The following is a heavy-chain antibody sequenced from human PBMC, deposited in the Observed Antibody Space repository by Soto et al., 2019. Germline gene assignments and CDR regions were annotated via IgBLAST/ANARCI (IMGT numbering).Heavy chain of an antibody. V-gene: IGHV3-74*03. Sequence: GGSLSLSCAASGLTFSSNWMHWVRQAPGKGLAWVSHINSDGSSTEYADSVKGRFTISRDNAKNTLYLQMNSLRAEDTAMYYCARNFDSWGQGTLVTVSS. CDR3: ARNFDS. CDR2: INSDGSST. J-gene: IGHJ4*02. CDR1: GLTFSSNW.